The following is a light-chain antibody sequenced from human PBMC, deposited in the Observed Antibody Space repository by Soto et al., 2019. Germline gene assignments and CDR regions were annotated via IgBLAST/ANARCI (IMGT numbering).Light chain of an antibody. J-gene: IGLJ2*01. V-gene: IGLV1-47*01. CDR2: RSD. Sequence: QSVLTQPPSASGTPGQRVTIYCSGSSSNIGSNYVYWYQQLPETAPKLLIYRSDQRPSGVPDRFSGSKSDTSASLAISGLRSEDEAHYYCAAWDDSLSGVVFGGGTKLTVL. CDR1: SSNIGSNY. CDR3: AAWDDSLSGVV.